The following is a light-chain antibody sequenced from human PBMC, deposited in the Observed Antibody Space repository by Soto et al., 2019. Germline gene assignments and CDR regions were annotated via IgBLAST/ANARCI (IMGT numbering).Light chain of an antibody. CDR1: SSDVGSYNL. V-gene: IGLV2-23*01. CDR3: CSYAGSSTSLYV. Sequence: QSALTRPASVSGSPGQSITISCTGTSSDVGSYNLVSWYQQHPGKAPKLMIYEGSKRPSGVSNRFSGSKSGNTASLTISGLQAEDEADYYCCSYAGSSTSLYVFGTGTKLTVL. CDR2: EGS. J-gene: IGLJ1*01.